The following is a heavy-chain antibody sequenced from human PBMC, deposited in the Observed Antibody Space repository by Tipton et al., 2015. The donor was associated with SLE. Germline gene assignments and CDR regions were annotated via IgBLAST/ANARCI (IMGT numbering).Heavy chain of an antibody. CDR3: ARVGRAAAAVDY. V-gene: IGHV4-39*07. CDR1: GGSISSSSYY. D-gene: IGHD6-13*01. J-gene: IGHJ4*02. Sequence: TLSLTCTVSGGSISSSSYYWGWIRQPPGKGLEWIGSIYYSGSTNYNPSLKSRVTISVDTSKNQFSLKLSSVTAADTAVYYCARVGRAAAAVDYWGQGTLVTVSS. CDR2: IYYSGST.